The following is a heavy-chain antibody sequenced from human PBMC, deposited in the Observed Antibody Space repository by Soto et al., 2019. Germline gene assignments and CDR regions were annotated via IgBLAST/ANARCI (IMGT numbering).Heavy chain of an antibody. Sequence: VQLQQWGAGLLKPAETLSLTCAVYGGSFSGYYWSWIRQPPGKGLEWIGEINHSGSTNYTPSLKSRVTISVDTSKNQFSLKLSSVTAADTAVYYCARGPSSSYSSSRRGCFDPWGQGTLVAVSS. CDR3: ARGPSSSYSSSRRGCFDP. CDR1: GGSFSGYY. D-gene: IGHD6-13*01. CDR2: INHSGST. J-gene: IGHJ5*02. V-gene: IGHV4-34*01.